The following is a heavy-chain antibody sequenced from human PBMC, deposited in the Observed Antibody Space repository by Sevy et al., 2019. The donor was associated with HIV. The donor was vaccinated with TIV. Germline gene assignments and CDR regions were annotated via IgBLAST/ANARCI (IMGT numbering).Heavy chain of an antibody. J-gene: IGHJ4*02. CDR2: ICHDGSKK. CDR3: ARGRVGATTSYYFDY. Sequence: GGSLRLSCAASGFTFSSYAMHWVRQAPGKGLEWVGFICHDGSKKYYADSVRGRFTFSRDNSKNTLFLQVSSLRAEDTAVYYCARGRVGATTSYYFDYWGQGTLVTVSS. D-gene: IGHD1-26*01. CDR1: GFTFSSYA. V-gene: IGHV3-33*01.